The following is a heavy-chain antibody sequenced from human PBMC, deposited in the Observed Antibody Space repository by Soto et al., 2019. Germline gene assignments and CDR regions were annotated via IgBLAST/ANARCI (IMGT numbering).Heavy chain of an antibody. CDR2: INTNTGNP. Sequence: QVQLVQSGSELKKPGASVKVSCKASGYTFTSYAMNWVRQAPGQGLEWMGWINTNTGNPTYVQGFTGRFVFSLDTSVSTAYLQICSLKAEDTAVYYCARDASSRFLEWLLYNGMDVWGQGTTVTVSS. CDR1: GYTFTSYA. V-gene: IGHV7-4-1*01. CDR3: ARDASSRFLEWLLYNGMDV. D-gene: IGHD3-3*01. J-gene: IGHJ6*02.